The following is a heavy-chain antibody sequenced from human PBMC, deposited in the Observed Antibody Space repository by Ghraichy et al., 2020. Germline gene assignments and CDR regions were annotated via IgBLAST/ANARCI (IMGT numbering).Heavy chain of an antibody. Sequence: GGSLRLSCAASGFTFSSYAMSWVRQAPGKGLEWVSTISGSGGSTYYADSVKGRFTISRDNSKNTLYLQMTSLRAEDTAVYYCAKDPAGSYPTYYFDYWGQGTLVTVSS. J-gene: IGHJ4*02. D-gene: IGHD1-26*01. CDR2: ISGSGGST. CDR1: GFTFSSYA. CDR3: AKDPAGSYPTYYFDY. V-gene: IGHV3-23*01.